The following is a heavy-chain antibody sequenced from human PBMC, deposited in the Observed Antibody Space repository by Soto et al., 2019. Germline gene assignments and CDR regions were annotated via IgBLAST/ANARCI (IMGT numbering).Heavy chain of an antibody. D-gene: IGHD3-10*01. Sequence: PSETLSLTCAVSGYSISSGYYWGLIRQPPGKGLEWIGSVYNAGITYYSPSLKSRVTVSVDTSKNQFSLRLSSVAAADTAVYYCARQSKNSGRYFDNWGQGTLVTVSS. J-gene: IGHJ4*02. CDR1: GYSISSGYY. CDR2: VYNAGIT. V-gene: IGHV4-38-2*01. CDR3: ARQSKNSGRYFDN.